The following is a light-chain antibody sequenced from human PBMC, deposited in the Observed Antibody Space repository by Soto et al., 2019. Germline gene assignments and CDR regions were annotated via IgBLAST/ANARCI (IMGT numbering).Light chain of an antibody. J-gene: IGLJ3*02. Sequence: QSALTQPPSASGSPGQSVTISCTGTSSDVGAYNYVSWYQQHAGKASKLVIYEVTKRPSGVPDRFSGSKSANTASLTVSGLQAEDEHDYYCSSFASSNTWVFGGRTKVTVL. CDR1: SSDVGAYNY. CDR3: SSFASSNTWV. CDR2: EVT. V-gene: IGLV2-8*01.